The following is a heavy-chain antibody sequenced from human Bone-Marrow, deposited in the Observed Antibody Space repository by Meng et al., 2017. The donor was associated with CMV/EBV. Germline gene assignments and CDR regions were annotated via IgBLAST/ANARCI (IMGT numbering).Heavy chain of an antibody. J-gene: IGHJ4*02. V-gene: IGHV3-64*01. CDR1: GSTLSSYA. CDR3: ARTRDWGSRYFDY. D-gene: IGHD7-27*01. CDR2: ISSNGGSN. Sequence: CTASGSTLSSYAMHWVRQAPGKGLEYVSAISSNGGSNYYASSVKGRFTISRDNSKNTLYLQMGSLSAEDMAVYYCARTRDWGSRYFDYWGQGTLVTVSS.